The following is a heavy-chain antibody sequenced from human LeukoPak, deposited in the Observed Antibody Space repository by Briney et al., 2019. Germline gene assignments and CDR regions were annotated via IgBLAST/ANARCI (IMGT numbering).Heavy chain of an antibody. CDR3: ARCRRAYPDY. CDR1: GGSISSYY. J-gene: IGHJ4*02. V-gene: IGHV4-59*01. Sequence: SETLSLTCTVSGGSISSYYWSWIRQPPGKGLEWIGYIYYSGSTNYNPSLKSRVTISVDTSKNQFSLKLSSVTAADTAVYYCARCRRAYPDYWGQGTLVTVSS. CDR2: IYYSGST. D-gene: IGHD2-2*01.